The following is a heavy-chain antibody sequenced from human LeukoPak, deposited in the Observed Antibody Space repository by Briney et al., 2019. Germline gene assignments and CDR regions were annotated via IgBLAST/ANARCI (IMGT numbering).Heavy chain of an antibody. CDR3: ARGLELYSSGWYMNY. J-gene: IGHJ4*02. CDR1: GGTFSSYA. CDR2: IIPIFGTA. D-gene: IGHD6-19*01. Sequence: GASVKVSCKASGGTFSSYAISWVRQAPGQGLEWMGGIIPIFGTANYAQKFQGRVTITADESTSTAYMELSSLRSEDTAVYYCARGLELYSSGWYMNYWGQGTLVTVSS. V-gene: IGHV1-69*13.